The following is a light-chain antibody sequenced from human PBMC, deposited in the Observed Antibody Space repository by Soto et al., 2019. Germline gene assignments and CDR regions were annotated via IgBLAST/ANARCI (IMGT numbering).Light chain of an antibody. V-gene: IGKV3-20*01. Sequence: EIVLTQSPGTLSLSPGERATLSCRASQSVSSASLAWYQQKPGQAPRLLIYGASSRATGIPDRFSGSGSGTDFSLTISGLEPADFAVYYCQQYGSSPFNFGQGTKLEIK. J-gene: IGKJ2*01. CDR2: GAS. CDR1: QSVSSAS. CDR3: QQYGSSPFN.